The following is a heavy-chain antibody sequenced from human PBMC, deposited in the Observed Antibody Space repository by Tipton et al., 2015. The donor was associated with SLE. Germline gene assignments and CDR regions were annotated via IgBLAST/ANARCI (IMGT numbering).Heavy chain of an antibody. CDR3: AREAEYSPYAFDH. CDR1: GDTIDGNTYF. V-gene: IGHV4-39*07. J-gene: IGHJ4*02. D-gene: IGHD5-12*01. Sequence: TLSLTCTVSGDTIDGNTYFWDWIRQPPGKGLMLIGSISYSGATTYNPSLKSRVTISVDASKNQFSLRLTSVTAADTAVYFCAREAEYSPYAFDHWGPGTPVTVSS. CDR2: ISYSGAT.